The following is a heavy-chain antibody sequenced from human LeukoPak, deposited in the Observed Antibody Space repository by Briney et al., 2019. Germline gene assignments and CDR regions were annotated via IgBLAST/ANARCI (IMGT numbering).Heavy chain of an antibody. CDR1: GYSISSGYY. CDR2: IYHSGST. V-gene: IGHV4-38-2*02. Sequence: SETLSLTCTVSGYSISSGYYWGWIRQPPGKGLEWIGSIYHSGSTYYNPSLKSRVTISIDKSKNQFSLKLSSVTAADTAVYYCARGKDTSALLFPYWGQGTLVTVSS. D-gene: IGHD6-19*01. CDR3: ARGKDTSALLFPY. J-gene: IGHJ4*02.